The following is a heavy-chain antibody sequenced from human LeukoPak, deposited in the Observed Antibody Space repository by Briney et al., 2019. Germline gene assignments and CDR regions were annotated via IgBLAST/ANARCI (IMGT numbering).Heavy chain of an antibody. V-gene: IGHV3-23*01. CDR1: GFTFSRYA. J-gene: IGHJ4*02. CDR3: AKVGDYYGSGKYSNFDY. D-gene: IGHD3-10*01. Sequence: GSLRLSCAASGFTFSRYAMTWVRQAPGKGLEWVSAISGSGSTTYYADSVKGRFTISRDNSKNTLYLQMSSLRAEDTAVYYCAKVGDYYGSGKYSNFDYWGQGTLVTVSS. CDR2: ISGSGSTT.